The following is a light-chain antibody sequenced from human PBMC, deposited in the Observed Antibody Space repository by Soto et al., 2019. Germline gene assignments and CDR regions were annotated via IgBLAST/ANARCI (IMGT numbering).Light chain of an antibody. CDR3: QHYDTSPPSVT. V-gene: IGKV3-20*01. CDR1: QSVSSDY. CDR2: GAS. J-gene: IGKJ3*01. Sequence: EIVSTQSPKALSMSQGERATLSCRATQSVSSDYLVWYQQKPGQAPRLLIYGASRRATGIPDRFSGSGSGTDFIRTISRLEPEDFAVYYCQHYDTSPPSVTLGPGTKVDIK.